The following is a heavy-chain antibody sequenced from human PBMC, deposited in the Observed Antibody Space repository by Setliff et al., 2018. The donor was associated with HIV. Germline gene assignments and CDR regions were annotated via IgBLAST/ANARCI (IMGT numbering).Heavy chain of an antibody. CDR3: ASDIAVIPAASQVGGFDI. Sequence: ASVKVSCKASGYTFTDYYIHWVRQAPGQGLEWMGRINPNSGGTNYAQKFQGRVTITRDTSISTTYMELSRLTSDDTVVYYCASDIAVIPAASQVGGFDIWGQGTMVTVSS. CDR2: INPNSGGT. V-gene: IGHV1-2*05. D-gene: IGHD2-2*01. CDR1: GYTFTDYY. J-gene: IGHJ3*02.